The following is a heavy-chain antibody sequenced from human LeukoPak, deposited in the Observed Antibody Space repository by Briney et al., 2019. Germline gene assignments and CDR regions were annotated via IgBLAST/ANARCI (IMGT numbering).Heavy chain of an antibody. CDR2: ISSSGSTI. V-gene: IGHV3-48*03. J-gene: IGHJ4*02. CDR1: GFTFSNYE. CDR3: ARGDSSGDY. Sequence: PGGSLRLSCAASGFTFSNYEMNWVRQAPGKGLEWVSYISSSGSTIYYADSVKGRFTISRGNARNSLYLQMNSLRAEDTAVYYCARGDSSGDYWSQGTLVTVSS. D-gene: IGHD6-19*01.